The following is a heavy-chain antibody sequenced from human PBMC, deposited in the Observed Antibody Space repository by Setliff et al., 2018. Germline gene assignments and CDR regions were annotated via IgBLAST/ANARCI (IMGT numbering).Heavy chain of an antibody. Sequence: GGSLRLSCAASGFTFSTYWMSWVRQAPGKGLEWVANIKQDGSEKYYADSVKGRFTISRDNSKNTLYLQMNSLRAEDTAVYYCAKVIMDTALFALDYWGQGTLVTVSS. CDR2: IKQDGSEK. D-gene: IGHD5-18*01. J-gene: IGHJ4*02. CDR3: AKVIMDTALFALDY. CDR1: GFTFSTYW. V-gene: IGHV3-7*01.